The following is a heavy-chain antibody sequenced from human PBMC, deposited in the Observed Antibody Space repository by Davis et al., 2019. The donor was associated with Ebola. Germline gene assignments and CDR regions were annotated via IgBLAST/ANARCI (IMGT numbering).Heavy chain of an antibody. Sequence: MPGGSLRLSCAVYGGSFSGYYWSWIRQPPGKGLEWIGYIYYSGSTYYNPSLKSRVTISIDTSKNQFSLKLSSVTAADTAIYYCVRTVLIVIPSTVRYFDLWGRGTLVTVSS. V-gene: IGHV4-34*01. CDR1: GGSFSGYY. CDR2: IYYSGST. CDR3: VRTVLIVIPSTVRYFDL. J-gene: IGHJ2*01. D-gene: IGHD2-21*01.